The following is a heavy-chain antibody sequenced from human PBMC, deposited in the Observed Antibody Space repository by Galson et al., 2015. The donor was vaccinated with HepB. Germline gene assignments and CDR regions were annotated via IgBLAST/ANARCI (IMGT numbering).Heavy chain of an antibody. CDR2: ISWNSGSI. V-gene: IGHV3-9*01. Sequence: SLRLSCAASGFTFDDYAMHWVRQAPGKGLEWVSSISWNSGSIGYADSVKGRLTISRDNAKNSLYLQMNSLRAEDTALYYCAKDISMVQGDDYWGQGTLVTVSS. D-gene: IGHD3-10*01. CDR3: AKDISMVQGDDY. J-gene: IGHJ4*02. CDR1: GFTFDDYA.